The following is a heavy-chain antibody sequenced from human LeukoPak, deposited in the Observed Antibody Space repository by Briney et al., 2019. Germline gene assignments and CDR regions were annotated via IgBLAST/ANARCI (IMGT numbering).Heavy chain of an antibody. V-gene: IGHV4-30-4*08. J-gene: IGHJ6*03. CDR3: ARGTPSDYYYYYYMDV. D-gene: IGHD2-15*01. Sequence: SETLSLTCTVSGGSISSGDYYWSWIRQPPGKGLEWIGYIYYSGSTYYNPSLKSRVTISVDTSKNQFSLKLSSVTAADTAVYYCARGTPSDYYYYYYMDVWGKGTTVTVSS. CDR1: GGSISSGDYY. CDR2: IYYSGST.